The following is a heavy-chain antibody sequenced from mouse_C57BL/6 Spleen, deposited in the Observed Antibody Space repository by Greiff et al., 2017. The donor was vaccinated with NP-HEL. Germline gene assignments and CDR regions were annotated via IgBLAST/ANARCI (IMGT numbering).Heavy chain of an antibody. J-gene: IGHJ2*01. CDR2: IYPGDGDT. CDR3: ARDLYYGSSYGDY. CDR1: GYAFSSYW. D-gene: IGHD1-1*01. V-gene: IGHV1-80*01. Sequence: QVQLQQSGAELVKPGASVKISCKASGYAFSSYWMNWVKQRPGKGLEWIGQIYPGDGDTNYNGKFKGKATLTADKSSSTAYMQLSSLTSEDSAVYFCARDLYYGSSYGDYWGQGTTLTVSS.